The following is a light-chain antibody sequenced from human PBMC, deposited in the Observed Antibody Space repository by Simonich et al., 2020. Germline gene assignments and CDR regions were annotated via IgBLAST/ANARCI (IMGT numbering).Light chain of an antibody. V-gene: IGLV2-23*01. Sequence: QSALTQPASVSGSPGQSSTISCTGTSSDVRSYNLVSWYQQNPGKAPELMIYEGSKRPSGVSNRFSGSKSGNTASLTISGLQAEDEADYYCCSYAGSSTWVFGGGTKLTVL. CDR2: EGS. J-gene: IGLJ3*02. CDR1: SSDVRSYNL. CDR3: CSYAGSSTWV.